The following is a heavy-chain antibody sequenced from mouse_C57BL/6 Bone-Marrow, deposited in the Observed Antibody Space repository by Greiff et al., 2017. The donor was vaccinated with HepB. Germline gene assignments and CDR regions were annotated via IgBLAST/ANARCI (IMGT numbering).Heavy chain of an antibody. CDR3: TTVYYGSSYKIDY. CDR1: GFNIKDYY. Sequence: VHVKQSGAELVRPGASVKLSCTASGFNIKDYYMHWVKQRPEQGLEWIGRIDPEDGDTEYAPKFQGKATMTADTSSNTAYLQLSSLTSEDTAVYYCTTVYYGSSYKIDYWGQGTSVTVSS. V-gene: IGHV14-1*01. CDR2: IDPEDGDT. J-gene: IGHJ4*01. D-gene: IGHD1-1*01.